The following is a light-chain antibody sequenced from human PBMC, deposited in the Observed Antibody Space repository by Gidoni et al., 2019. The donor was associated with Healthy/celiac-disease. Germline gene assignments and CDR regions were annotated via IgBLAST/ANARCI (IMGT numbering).Light chain of an antibody. CDR3: QQYGSSPYT. CDR2: GAS. CDR1: QSVSSSY. V-gene: IGKV3-20*01. J-gene: IGKJ2*01. Sequence: EIVLTQSPGTLSLSTGERATLSCRASQSVSSSYLAWYQQKPGQAPRLLIYGASSRATGIPDRFSGSGSGPDFTLTISRLEPEDFAVYYCQQYGSSPYTFGQGTKLEI.